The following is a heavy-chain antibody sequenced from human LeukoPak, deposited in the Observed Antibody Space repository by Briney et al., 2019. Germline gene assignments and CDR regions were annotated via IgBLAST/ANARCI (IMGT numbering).Heavy chain of an antibody. CDR1: GGSISSGDYY. D-gene: IGHD4-23*01. CDR2: IYYSGST. Sequence: PSETLSLTCTVSGGSISSGDYYWSWIRQPPGKGLEWIGYIYYSGSTYYNPSLKSRVTISLDTSKNQFSLNLSSVTAADTAVYHCARHPYAGNPLDYWGQGTLVTVSS. V-gene: IGHV4-30-4*02. CDR3: ARHPYAGNPLDY. J-gene: IGHJ4*02.